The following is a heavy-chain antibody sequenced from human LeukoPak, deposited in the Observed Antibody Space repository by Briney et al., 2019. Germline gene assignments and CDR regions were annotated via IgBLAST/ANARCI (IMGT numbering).Heavy chain of an antibody. V-gene: IGHV4-59*01. D-gene: IGHD3-3*01. Sequence: NASETLSLTCTVSGGSISSYYWSWIRQPPGKGLEWIGYIYYSGSTNYNPSLKSRVTISVDTSKNQFSLKLSSVTAADTAVYYCARGFWSGHKNWFDPWGQGTLVTVSS. CDR3: ARGFWSGHKNWFDP. CDR1: GGSISSYY. CDR2: IYYSGST. J-gene: IGHJ5*02.